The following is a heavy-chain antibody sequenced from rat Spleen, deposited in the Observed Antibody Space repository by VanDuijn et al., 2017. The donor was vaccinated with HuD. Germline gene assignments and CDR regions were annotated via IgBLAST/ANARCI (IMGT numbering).Heavy chain of an antibody. D-gene: IGHD2-2*01. CDR3: AGAGYLRDLYFDF. J-gene: IGHJ1*01. CDR1: GFTFNDHF. V-gene: IGHV5-29*01. CDR2: ISSDGSST. Sequence: EVQLVESDGGLVQPGRSLKLSCAASGFTFNDHFMAWVRQAPTKGLEWVATISSDGSSTYYRDSVKGRFTISRDNAKNTLFLQMDSLRSEDTATYYCAGAGYLRDLYFDFWGPGTMVAVSS.